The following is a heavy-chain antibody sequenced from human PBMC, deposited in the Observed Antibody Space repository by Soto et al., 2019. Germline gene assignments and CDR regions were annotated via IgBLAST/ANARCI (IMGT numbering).Heavy chain of an antibody. Sequence: SETLSLTCTVSGGSISSYYWSWIRQPPGKGLEWIGYIYYSGGTNYNPSLKSRVTISVDTSKNQFSLKLSSVTAADTAVYYCARTTMVRGVINDYYYGMDVWGQGTTVTVSS. D-gene: IGHD3-10*01. J-gene: IGHJ6*02. CDR1: GGSISSYY. V-gene: IGHV4-59*01. CDR2: IYYSGGT. CDR3: ARTTMVRGVINDYYYGMDV.